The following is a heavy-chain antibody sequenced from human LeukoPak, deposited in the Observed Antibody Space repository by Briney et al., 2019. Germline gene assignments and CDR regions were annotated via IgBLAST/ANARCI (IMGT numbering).Heavy chain of an antibody. J-gene: IGHJ4*02. CDR3: ARDVSSGWYSDY. D-gene: IGHD6-19*01. Sequence: GGSLRLSCAASGFTFDDYGMSWVRQAPGKGLEWVSGINWNGGSTGYADSVKGRFTISRDDAKNSLYLQMNSLRAEDTALYYCARDVSSGWYSDYWGQGTLVTVSS. CDR2: INWNGGST. CDR1: GFTFDDYG. V-gene: IGHV3-20*04.